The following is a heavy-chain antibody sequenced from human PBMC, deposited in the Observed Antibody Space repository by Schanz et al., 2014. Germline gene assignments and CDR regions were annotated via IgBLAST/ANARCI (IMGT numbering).Heavy chain of an antibody. CDR2: ISSTGIHT. D-gene: IGHD3-10*01. J-gene: IGHJ3*02. Sequence: QVQLVESGGGVVQPGRSLRLSCASSGFTFGENYMHWIRQAPGKGLEWVSVISSTGIHTDYADSVKGRFTISRDNAKNSLFLQMNSLTAEDTAVYYCVREDMVRGIRAFDIWGQGTMVTVSS. CDR3: VREDMVRGIRAFDI. CDR1: GFTFGENY. V-gene: IGHV3-11*06.